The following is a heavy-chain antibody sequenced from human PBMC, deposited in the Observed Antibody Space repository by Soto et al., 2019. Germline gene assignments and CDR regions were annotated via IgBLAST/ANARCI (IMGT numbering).Heavy chain of an antibody. D-gene: IGHD3-22*01. V-gene: IGHV3-53*01. CDR3: ARDLIIPYYDSSGYHRV. CDR2: IYSGGST. CDR1: GFTASSNY. Sequence: GGSLRLSCAASGFTASSNYMSWVRQAPGKGLEWVSVIYSGGSTYYADSVKGRFTISRDNSKNTLYLQMNSLRAEDTAVYYCARDLIIPYYDSSGYHRVWGQGTLVTVS. J-gene: IGHJ4*02.